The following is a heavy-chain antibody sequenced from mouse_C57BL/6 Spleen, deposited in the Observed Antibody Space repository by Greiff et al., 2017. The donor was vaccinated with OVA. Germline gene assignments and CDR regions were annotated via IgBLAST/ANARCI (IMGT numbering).Heavy chain of an antibody. D-gene: IGHD2-4*01. J-gene: IGHJ4*01. Sequence: VQLKESGAELVKPGASVKMSCKASGYTFTTYPIEWMKQNHGKSLEWIGNFHPYNDDTKYNEKFKGKATLTVEKSSSTVYLELSRLTSDDSAVYYCARRSYDYDGYAMDYWGQGTSVTVSS. CDR2: FHPYNDDT. CDR3: ARRSYDYDGYAMDY. V-gene: IGHV1-47*01. CDR1: GYTFTTYP.